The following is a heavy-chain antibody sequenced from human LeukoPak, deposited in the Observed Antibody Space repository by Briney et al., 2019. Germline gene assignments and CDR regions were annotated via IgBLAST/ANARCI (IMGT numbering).Heavy chain of an antibody. CDR3: AREGITGLFDY. CDR1: GGSISSYY. J-gene: IGHJ4*02. D-gene: IGHD1-20*01. CDR2: IYYSGST. Sequence: SETLSLTCTVSGGSISSYYWSWIRRPPGKGLEWIGYIYYSGSTNYNPSLKSRVTISVDTSKNQFSLKLSSVTAADTAVYYCAREGITGLFDYWGQGTLVTVSS. V-gene: IGHV4-59*08.